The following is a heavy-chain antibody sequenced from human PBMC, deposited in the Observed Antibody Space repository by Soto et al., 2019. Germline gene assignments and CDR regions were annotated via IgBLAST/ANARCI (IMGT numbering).Heavy chain of an antibody. D-gene: IGHD6-19*01. Sequence: SETLSLTCTVSGGSISNYYWSWIRQSAEKRLEWIGRVSSTGSSYYNPSLKSRVTIPVDTSKNQVSLNLTSVTAADTAVYYCARGVKEAGTDWFDTWVQGTLVTVSS. V-gene: IGHV4-4*07. CDR3: ARGVKEAGTDWFDT. CDR1: GGSISNYY. J-gene: IGHJ5*02. CDR2: VSSTGSS.